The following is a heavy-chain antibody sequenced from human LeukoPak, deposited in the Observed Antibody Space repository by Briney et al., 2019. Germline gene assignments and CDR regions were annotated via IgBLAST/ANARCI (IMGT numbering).Heavy chain of an antibody. J-gene: IGHJ4*01. CDR2: IIPIFGTA. V-gene: IGHV1-69*05. CDR3: ARGPYYSDSSGYYFDY. CDR1: GGTFSSYA. Sequence: ASVKVSCKASGGTFSSYAISWVRQAPGQGLEWMGGIIPIFGTANYAQKFQGRVTITTDESTSTAYMELSSLRSEDTAVYYCARGPYYSDSSGYYFDYWGHGTLVTVFS. D-gene: IGHD3-22*01.